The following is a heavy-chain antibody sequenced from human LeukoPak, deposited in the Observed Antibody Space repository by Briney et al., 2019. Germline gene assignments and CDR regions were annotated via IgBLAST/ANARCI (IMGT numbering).Heavy chain of an antibody. D-gene: IGHD2-15*01. Sequence: PSETLSLTCAVSGGSISSYYWSWIRQPAGKGLEWIGRIYTSGTTNYNPSLNTPLTISLDTSNNHFSLNLNSLTAADTAVYYCARTSPPAATFYYWGQGTLVTVSS. V-gene: IGHV4-4*07. CDR1: GGSISSYY. J-gene: IGHJ4*02. CDR3: ARTSPPAATFYY. CDR2: IYTSGTT.